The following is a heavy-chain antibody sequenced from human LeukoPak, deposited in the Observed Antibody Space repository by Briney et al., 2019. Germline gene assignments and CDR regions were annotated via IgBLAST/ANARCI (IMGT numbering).Heavy chain of an antibody. J-gene: IGHJ4*02. CDR3: ARHSTQQLVPFFDY. D-gene: IGHD6-13*01. V-gene: IGHV4-4*09. CDR1: GGSISSYY. CDR2: IYTSGST. Sequence: SETLSLTCTVSGGSISSYYWSWIRQPPGKGLEWIGYIYTSGSTNYNPSLKSRVTISVDTSKNQFSLKLSSVTAADTAVYYCARHSTQQLVPFFDYWGQGTLVTVSS.